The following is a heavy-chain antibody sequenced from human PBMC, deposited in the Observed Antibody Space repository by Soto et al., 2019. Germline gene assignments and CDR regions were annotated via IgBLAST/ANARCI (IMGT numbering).Heavy chain of an antibody. Sequence: ASVKVCCKASGYTFTSYGISWVRQAPGQGLEWMGWISAYNGNTNYAQKLQGRVTMTTDTSTSTAYMELRSLRSDDTAVYYCARDIQDSSGYYNWFDLCGQGSLVIVSS. J-gene: IGHJ5*02. D-gene: IGHD3-22*01. CDR3: ARDIQDSSGYYNWFDL. V-gene: IGHV1-18*01. CDR1: GYTFTSYG. CDR2: ISAYNGNT.